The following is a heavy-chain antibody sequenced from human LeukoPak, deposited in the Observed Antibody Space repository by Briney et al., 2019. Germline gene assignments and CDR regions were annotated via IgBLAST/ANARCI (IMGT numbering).Heavy chain of an antibody. CDR2: EYLRYKWYY. CDR3: ARDRRGYNYSLYMDV. CDR1: GDIDSSSIAG. Sequence: SQTLSLTCVIFGDIDSSSIAGWHWMRHSPSGGVVCLGREYLRYKWYYDYAVSVKSRITLNPDTSTNQFSLQLNSVTPEDTAVYYCARDRRGYNYSLYMDVWGKGTTVTVSS. D-gene: IGHD5-24*01. J-gene: IGHJ6*03. V-gene: IGHV6-1*01.